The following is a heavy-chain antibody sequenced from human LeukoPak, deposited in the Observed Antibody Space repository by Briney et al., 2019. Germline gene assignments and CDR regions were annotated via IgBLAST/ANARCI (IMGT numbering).Heavy chain of an antibody. Sequence: GASVKVSCKASGYTFTGYYMHWVRQAPGQGLEWMGRINPNSGGTNHAQKFQGRVTMTRDTSISTAYMELSRLRSDDTAVYYCARWRRAHQFDYWGQGTLVTVSS. D-gene: IGHD6-25*01. CDR3: ARWRRAHQFDY. CDR1: GYTFTGYY. CDR2: INPNSGGT. J-gene: IGHJ4*02. V-gene: IGHV1-2*06.